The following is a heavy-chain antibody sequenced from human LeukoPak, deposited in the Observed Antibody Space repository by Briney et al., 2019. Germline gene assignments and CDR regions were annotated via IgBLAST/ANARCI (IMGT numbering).Heavy chain of an antibody. CDR2: INPNDGST. Sequence: ASVKVSCKASGYTFTNYYMQWVRQAPGHGLEWMGLINPNDGSTSYAQNFQGRVTMTRDTSTSTVYMELSSLRSDDTAVYYCARWRRTTWEKFDYWGQRTLVTVSS. J-gene: IGHJ4*02. CDR1: GYTFTNYY. CDR3: ARWRRTTWEKFDY. V-gene: IGHV1-46*01. D-gene: IGHD1-14*01.